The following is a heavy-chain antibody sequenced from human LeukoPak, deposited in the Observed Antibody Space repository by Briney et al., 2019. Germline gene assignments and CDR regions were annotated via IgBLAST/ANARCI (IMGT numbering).Heavy chain of an antibody. V-gene: IGHV1-2*02. CDR2: INPNSGGT. CDR3: AGNYKILTGYYDDDGFDI. D-gene: IGHD3-9*01. Sequence: GASVKVSCKASGYTFLDYYINWVGQAPGQGVEWMGWINPNSGGTKYVQKFQGRVTLTRDTSINTAYMELSRLISDDTAVYYCAGNYKILTGYYDDDGFDIWGQGTKVTVSS. J-gene: IGHJ3*02. CDR1: GYTFLDYY.